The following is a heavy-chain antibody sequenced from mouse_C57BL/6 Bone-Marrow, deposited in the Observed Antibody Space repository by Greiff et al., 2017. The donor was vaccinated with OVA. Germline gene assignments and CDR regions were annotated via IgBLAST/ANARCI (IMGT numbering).Heavy chain of an antibody. V-gene: IGHV1-55*01. J-gene: IGHJ3*01. Sequence: QVQLQQPGAELVKPGASVKMSCKASGYTFTSYWITWVKQRPGQGLEWIGDIYPGSGSTNYNEKFKSKATLTVDTSSSTAYMQLSSLTSEDSAVYYCAILSRQGCPWFAYWGQGTLVTVSA. CDR2: IYPGSGST. CDR3: AILSRQGCPWFAY. CDR1: GYTFTSYW.